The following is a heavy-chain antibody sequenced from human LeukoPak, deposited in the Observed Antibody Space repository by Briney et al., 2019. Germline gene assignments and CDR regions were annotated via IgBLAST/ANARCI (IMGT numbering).Heavy chain of an antibody. J-gene: IGHJ6*02. CDR3: AKEKNGMDV. CDR2: ISWNSGSI. Sequence: LEWVSGISWNSGSIGYADSVKGRFTISRDNAKNSLYLQMNSLRAEDTALYYCAKEKNGMDVWGQGTTVTVSS. V-gene: IGHV3-9*01.